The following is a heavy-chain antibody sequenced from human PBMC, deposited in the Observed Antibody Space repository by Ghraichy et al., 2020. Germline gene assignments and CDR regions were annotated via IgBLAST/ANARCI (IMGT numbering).Heavy chain of an antibody. CDR3: ARENIAVAAPDAFDI. D-gene: IGHD6-13*01. CDR1: GGTFSSYA. CDR2: IIPILGIA. J-gene: IGHJ3*02. V-gene: IGHV1-69*04. Sequence: SVKVSCKASGGTFSSYAISWVRQAPGQGLEWMGRIIPILGIANYAQKFQGRVTITADKSTSTAYMELSSLRSEDTAVYYCARENIAVAAPDAFDIWGQGTMVTVSS.